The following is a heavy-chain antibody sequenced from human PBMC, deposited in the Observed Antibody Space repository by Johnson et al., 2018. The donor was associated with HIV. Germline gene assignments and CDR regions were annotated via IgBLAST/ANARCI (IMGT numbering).Heavy chain of an antibody. V-gene: IGHV3-30*02. CDR2: IRYDGSNK. D-gene: IGHD4-17*01. CDR3: AKVGGRHDYGHYLGAFDI. Sequence: QVQLVESGGGVVQPGGSLRLSCAASGFTFSSYGMHWVRQAPGKGLEWVAFIRYDGSNKYYADSVKGRFTISRDNSKNTLYLQMNSLRAEDTAVYYCAKVGGRHDYGHYLGAFDIWGQGTMVTGSS. J-gene: IGHJ3*02. CDR1: GFTFSSYG.